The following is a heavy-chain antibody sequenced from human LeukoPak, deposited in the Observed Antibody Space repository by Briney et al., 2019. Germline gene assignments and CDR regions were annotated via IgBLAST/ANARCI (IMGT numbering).Heavy chain of an antibody. CDR1: GGSFSGYY. Sequence: SETLSLTCAVYGGSFSGYYWSWIRHPPGKGREWIGEIDHSGSTNYNPSLKSRVTISVDTSKNQFSLELSSVTAADTAVYYCASSNHFWSGYYLLDYWSQGTLVTVSS. CDR2: IDHSGST. J-gene: IGHJ4*02. D-gene: IGHD3-3*02. V-gene: IGHV4-34*01. CDR3: ASSNHFWSGYYLLDY.